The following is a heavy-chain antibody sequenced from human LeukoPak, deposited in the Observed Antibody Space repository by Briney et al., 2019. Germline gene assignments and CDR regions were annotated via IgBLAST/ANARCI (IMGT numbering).Heavy chain of an antibody. CDR1: GFTFSSYS. CDR2: ISSSSSYI. CDR3: ARAYNFYDSFSGY. V-gene: IGHV3-21*01. D-gene: IGHD3-22*01. J-gene: IGHJ4*02. Sequence: GGSLRLSCAASGFTFSSYSMNWVRQAPGKGLEWVSSISSSSSYIYYADSVKGRFTISRDNAKNSLYLQMNSLRAEDTAVYYCARAYNFYDSFSGYWGQGTLVTVSS.